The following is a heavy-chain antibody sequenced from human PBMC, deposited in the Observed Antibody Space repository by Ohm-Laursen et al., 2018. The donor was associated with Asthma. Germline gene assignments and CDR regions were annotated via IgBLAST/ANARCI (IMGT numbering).Heavy chain of an antibody. CDR3: ARDVMEWYLPAFDY. D-gene: IGHD3-3*01. CDR2: GGSYYDGGLK. Sequence: SLRLSCAASGFTFRSYAMHWVRQAPGKGLEWVAVGGSYYDGGLKYYADSVNGRFTVSRDDSKNTLYLQMNSLRPDDTAVYYCARDVMEWYLPAFDYWGQGTLVTVSS. J-gene: IGHJ4*02. CDR1: GFTFRSYA. V-gene: IGHV3-30-3*01.